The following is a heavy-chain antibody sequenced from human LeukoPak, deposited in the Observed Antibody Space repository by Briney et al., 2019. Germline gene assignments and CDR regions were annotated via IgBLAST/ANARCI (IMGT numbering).Heavy chain of an antibody. CDR2: VYPAGSAI. Sequence: GESLRISCKASEYDFANYWIGWVRQMPGKGLEWMGIVYPAGSAIHYSPSFQGQVTMSVDRSISTAYLQWTSPKASDTAMYFCARRKFSDTWFDPWGQGTLVTVSS. CDR3: ARRKFSDTWFDP. J-gene: IGHJ5*02. D-gene: IGHD1-14*01. CDR1: EYDFANYW. V-gene: IGHV5-51*01.